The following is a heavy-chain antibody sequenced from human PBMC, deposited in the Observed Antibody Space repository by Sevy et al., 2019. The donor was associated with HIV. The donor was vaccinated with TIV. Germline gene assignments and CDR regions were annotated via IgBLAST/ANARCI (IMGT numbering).Heavy chain of an antibody. CDR1: GYTFTSYG. D-gene: IGHD3-3*01. J-gene: IGHJ4*02. CDR3: AFTRGVFGGVMTSFFFDV. CDR2: ISAYNGNT. V-gene: IGHV1-18*01. Sequence: ASVKVSCKASGYTFTSYGIAWVRQAPGQGLEWMGWISAYNGNTNYAREFKGRLTMTTDTSTTTVYMDLRSLRSDDTAVYYCAFTRGVFGGVMTSFFFDVWGQGTPVTVSS.